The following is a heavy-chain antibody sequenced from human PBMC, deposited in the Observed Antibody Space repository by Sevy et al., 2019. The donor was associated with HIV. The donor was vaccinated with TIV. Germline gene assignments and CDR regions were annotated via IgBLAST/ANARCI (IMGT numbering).Heavy chain of an antibody. J-gene: IGHJ4*02. CDR1: GYTFTGSH. CDR3: ARGPHNFDFWSGYPLVY. V-gene: IGHV1-2*02. CDR2: INANNGDT. Sequence: ASVKVSCKSSGYTFTGSHVHWVRQAPGQGLEWMGWINANNGDTNYGKNFEGRVTLTRDTSISAAYMELSSLGSDDTAVYYCARGPHNFDFWSGYPLVYWGQGTLVTVSS. D-gene: IGHD3-3*01.